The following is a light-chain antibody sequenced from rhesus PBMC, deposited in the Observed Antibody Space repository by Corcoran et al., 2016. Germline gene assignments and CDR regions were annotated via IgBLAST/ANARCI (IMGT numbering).Light chain of an antibody. V-gene: IGLV7-76*01. J-gene: IGLJ1*01. CDR1: TGAVTSENY. CDR3: LLYYSGAYI. CDR2: NTN. Sequence: QAVVTQEPSLTVSPGGTVTLTSGSSTGAVTSENYPHWFQQKPGQAPRGLIYNTNSKHSWTPARFSGSLAGGKAALTLSGAQPEDEAEYYCLLYYSGAYIFGAGTRLTVL.